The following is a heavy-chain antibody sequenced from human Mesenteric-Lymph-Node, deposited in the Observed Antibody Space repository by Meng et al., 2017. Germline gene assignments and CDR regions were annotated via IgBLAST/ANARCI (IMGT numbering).Heavy chain of an antibody. CDR1: GFTVSSNY. CDR3: AKGWLRPLYYFDY. J-gene: IGHJ4*02. D-gene: IGHD5-12*01. V-gene: IGHV3-53*01. CDR2: IYSGGST. Sequence: GESLKISCAASGFTVSSNYMSWVRQAPGKGLEWVSVIYSGGSTYYADSVKGRFTISRDNSKNTLYLQMNSLRAEDTAVYYCAKGWLRPLYYFDYWGQGTLVTVSS.